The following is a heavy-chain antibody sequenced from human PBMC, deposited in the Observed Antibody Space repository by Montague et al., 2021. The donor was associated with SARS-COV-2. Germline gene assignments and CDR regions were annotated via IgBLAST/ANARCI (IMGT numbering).Heavy chain of an antibody. V-gene: IGHV4-59*01. D-gene: IGHD2-2*01. Sequence: SETLSLTCTVSGGSISSYYWSWIRQPPGKGLEWIAYIHYSGRTNFNPSLRSRVTMSVDTSKSQFSLKLSSVTAAVTAVYYCARVVYCSSSGCYAAYYMDVWGQGTMVTVSS. CDR3: ARVVYCSSSGCYAAYYMDV. CDR2: IHYSGRT. CDR1: GGSISSYY. J-gene: IGHJ6*03.